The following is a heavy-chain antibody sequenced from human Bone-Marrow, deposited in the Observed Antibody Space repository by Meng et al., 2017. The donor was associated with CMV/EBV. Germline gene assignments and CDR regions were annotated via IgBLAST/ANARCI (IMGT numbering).Heavy chain of an antibody. CDR3: ARGGTAFDY. V-gene: IGHV4-61*05. J-gene: IGHJ4*02. Sequence: SETLSLTCTVSGGSISSSSYYWGWIRQPPGKGLEWIGYIYYSGSTNYNPSLKSRVTISVDTSKNQFSLKLSSVTAADTAVYYCARGGTAFDYWGQGTLVTVSS. CDR1: GGSISSSSYY. CDR2: IYYSGST. D-gene: IGHD1-1*01.